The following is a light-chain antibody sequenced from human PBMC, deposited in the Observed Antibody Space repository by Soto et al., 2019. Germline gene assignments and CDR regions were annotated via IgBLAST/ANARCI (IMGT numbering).Light chain of an antibody. Sequence: SYELTQPPSVSVAPGKTARITCGGNNIGSKSVHWYQQKPGQAPVLVIYYDSDRPSGIPERFSGSNSGNTAPLTISRVEDGDEADYYCQVWDSSSEVFGGGTQLTVL. V-gene: IGLV3-21*04. J-gene: IGLJ2*01. CDR3: QVWDSSSEV. CDR2: YDS. CDR1: NIGSKS.